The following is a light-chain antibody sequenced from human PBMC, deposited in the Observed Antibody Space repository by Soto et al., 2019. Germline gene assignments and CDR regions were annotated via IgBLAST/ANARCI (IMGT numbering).Light chain of an antibody. CDR1: SSDIGNF. V-gene: IGLV2-14*01. CDR2: DVS. CDR3: FIYTCTGTWL. Sequence: QSALTQPASVSGSPGQWITISCTGTSSDIGNFVSWYRQHPGKAPKLMIYDVSSRPSGISHRFSGSKSDSTASLSISGLQADDEAEYYCFIYTCTGTWLFGGVTKLTVL. J-gene: IGLJ2*01.